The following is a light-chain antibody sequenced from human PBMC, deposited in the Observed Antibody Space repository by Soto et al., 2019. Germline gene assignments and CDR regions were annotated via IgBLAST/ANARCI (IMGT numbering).Light chain of an antibody. J-gene: IGKJ1*01. Sequence: EIVMTQSPATLSVSPGERATLSCRASQSVSSNLAWYQQKPGQAPRLLIYGASTRDTGIPARFSGSGSGTKFTLTISSLQSEDFAVYYWQQYNTWPTFGQGSKV. V-gene: IGKV3-15*01. CDR3: QQYNTWPT. CDR1: QSVSSN. CDR2: GAS.